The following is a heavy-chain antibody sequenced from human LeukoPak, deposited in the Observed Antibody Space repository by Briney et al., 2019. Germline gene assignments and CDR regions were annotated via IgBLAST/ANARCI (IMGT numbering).Heavy chain of an antibody. CDR3: ASAYCSSTSCYWWFDP. Sequence: ASVKVSCKASGGTFSSYAISWVRQAPGQGLEWMGGIIPILGTANYAQKFQGRVTITTDESTSTAYMGLSSLRSEDTAVYYCASAYCSSTSCYWWFDPWGQGTLVTVSS. J-gene: IGHJ5*02. CDR1: GGTFSSYA. CDR2: IIPILGTA. V-gene: IGHV1-69*05. D-gene: IGHD2-2*01.